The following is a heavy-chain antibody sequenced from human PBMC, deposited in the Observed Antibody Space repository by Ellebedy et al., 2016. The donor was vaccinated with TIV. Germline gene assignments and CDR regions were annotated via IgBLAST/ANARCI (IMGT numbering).Heavy chain of an antibody. D-gene: IGHD1-26*01. CDR2: INHSGSS. V-gene: IGHV4-34*01. J-gene: IGHJ4*02. CDR1: GGSFSCYY. Sequence: SETLSLXXAVYGGSFSCYYWSWIRQPPGKGLEWIGEINHSGSSNYNPSLKSRVTISVDTSKNQFSLKLSSVTAADTAVFYCARKGGYSGSYLDSWGQGTLVTVSS. CDR3: ARKGGYSGSYLDS.